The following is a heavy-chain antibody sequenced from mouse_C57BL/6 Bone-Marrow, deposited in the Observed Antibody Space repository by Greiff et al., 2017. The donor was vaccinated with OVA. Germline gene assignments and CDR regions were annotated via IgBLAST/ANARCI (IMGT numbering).Heavy chain of an antibody. CDR1: GFTFSSYA. CDR2: ISDGGSYT. Sequence: DVMLVESGGGLVKPGGSLKLSCAASGFTFSSYAMSWVRQTPEKRLEWVATISDGGSYTYYPANVKGRFTISRDNAKNNLYLQMSHLKSEDTAMYYCARDSYGSYYFDYWGQGTTLTVSS. J-gene: IGHJ2*01. V-gene: IGHV5-4*01. CDR3: ARDSYGSYYFDY. D-gene: IGHD2-2*01.